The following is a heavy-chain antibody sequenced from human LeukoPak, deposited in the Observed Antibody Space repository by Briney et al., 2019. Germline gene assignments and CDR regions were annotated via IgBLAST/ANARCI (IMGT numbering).Heavy chain of an antibody. CDR1: GGSFSGYY. CDR2: IDHSGTT. D-gene: IGHD3-10*01. J-gene: IGHJ4*02. CDR3: ARVPHYYFGYGYFDP. V-gene: IGHV4-34*01. Sequence: SETLSLTCVVYGGSFSGYYWSWICQPPGKGLEWIWEIDHSGTTNYNPSLKSRVTISVYTYKKQFSLTLTSMSHADTAVYYCARVPHYYFGYGYFDPWGQGTLVTVSS.